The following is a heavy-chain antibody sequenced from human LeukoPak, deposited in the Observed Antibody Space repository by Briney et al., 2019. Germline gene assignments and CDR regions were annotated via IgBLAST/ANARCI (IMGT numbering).Heavy chain of an antibody. J-gene: IGHJ4*02. D-gene: IGHD6-13*01. CDR2: TYYRSKWNN. CDR3: ARVAGASFDS. V-gene: IGHV6-1*01. Sequence: SQTLSLTCAISGDSVSSKSAAWNWIRQSPSRGLEWLGRTYYRSKWNNDYAVSVRGRITINPDTSKNQFSLLLNSVTPEDTAVYYCARVAGASFDSWGQGTLVTVS. CDR1: GDSVSSKSAA.